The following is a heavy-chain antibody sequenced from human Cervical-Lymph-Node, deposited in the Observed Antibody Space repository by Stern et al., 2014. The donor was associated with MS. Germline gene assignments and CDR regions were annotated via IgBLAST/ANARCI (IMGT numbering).Heavy chain of an antibody. D-gene: IGHD3-22*01. CDR2: ISAYNGNT. CDR3: ARVTDYYDSSGYNIDY. CDR1: GYTFTSYG. Sequence: QVQLLQPGAEVKKPGASVKVSCKASGYTFTSYGISWVRQAPGQGLEWMVWISAYNGNTNYAQKLQGRVTMTTDTSTSTAYMELRSLRSDDTAVYYCARVTDYYDSSGYNIDYWGQGTLVTVSS. V-gene: IGHV1-18*04. J-gene: IGHJ4*02.